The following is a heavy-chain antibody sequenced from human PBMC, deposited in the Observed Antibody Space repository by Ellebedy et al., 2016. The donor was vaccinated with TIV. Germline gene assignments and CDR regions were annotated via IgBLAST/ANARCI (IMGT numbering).Heavy chain of an antibody. CDR1: GFTFSDYY. Sequence: ESLKISCAASGFTFSDYYMSWIRQPPGKGLEWIGEINHSGSTNYNPSLKSRVTISVDTSKNQFSLKLSSVTAADTAVYYCARDYGGTSLGSYGMDVWGQGTTVTVSS. CDR2: INHSGST. V-gene: IGHV4-34*01. D-gene: IGHD4-23*01. J-gene: IGHJ6*02. CDR3: ARDYGGTSLGSYGMDV.